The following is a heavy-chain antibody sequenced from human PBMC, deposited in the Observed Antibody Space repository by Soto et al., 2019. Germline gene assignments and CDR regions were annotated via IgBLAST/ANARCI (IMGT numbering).Heavy chain of an antibody. CDR1: GFTFSSYG. CDR2: ISYDGSNK. D-gene: IGHD3-10*01. Sequence: GGSLRLSCAASGFTFSSYGMHWVRQAPGKGLEWVAVISYDGSNKYYADSVKGRFTISRDNSKNTLYLQMNSLRAEDTAVYYCAKGPYFGEYPTTPYYYYGMDVWGQGTTVTVSS. CDR3: AKGPYFGEYPTTPYYYYGMDV. V-gene: IGHV3-30*18. J-gene: IGHJ6*02.